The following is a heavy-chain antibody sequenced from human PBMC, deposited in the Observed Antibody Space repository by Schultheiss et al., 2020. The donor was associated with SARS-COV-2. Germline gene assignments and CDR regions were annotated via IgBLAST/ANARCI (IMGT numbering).Heavy chain of an antibody. CDR3: ARETDYYGMDV. V-gene: IGHV3-33*08. J-gene: IGHJ6*02. CDR1: GFTFKSYG. Sequence: GGSLRLSCVVSGFTFKSYGMHWVRQAPGKGLEWVAIIWYDGSNKYYADSVKGRFTISRDNSKNTLYLQMNSLRAGDTAVYYCARETDYYGMDVWGQGTTVTVSS. CDR2: IWYDGSNK.